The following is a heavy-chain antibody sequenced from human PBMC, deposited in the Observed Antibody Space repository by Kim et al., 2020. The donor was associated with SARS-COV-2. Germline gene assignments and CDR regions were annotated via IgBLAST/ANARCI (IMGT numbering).Heavy chain of an antibody. D-gene: IGHD6-19*01. CDR2: IYYSGST. CDR3: ARVGAVAGQDYFDY. Sequence: SETLSLTCTVSGGSISSYYWSWIRQPPGKGLEWIGYIYYSGSTNYNPSLKSRVTISVDTSKNQFSLKLSSVTAADTAVYYCARVGAVAGQDYFDYWGQGTLVTVSS. V-gene: IGHV4-59*01. CDR1: GGSISSYY. J-gene: IGHJ4*02.